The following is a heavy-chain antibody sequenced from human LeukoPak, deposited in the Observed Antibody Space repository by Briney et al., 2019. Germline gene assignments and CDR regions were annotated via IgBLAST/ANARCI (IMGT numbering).Heavy chain of an antibody. V-gene: IGHV3-48*03. D-gene: IGHD4-17*01. Sequence: GGSLRLSCAASGFTFSSYEMNWVRQAPGKGLEWVSYISSSGSTIYYADSVKGRFTISRDNAKNSLYLQMNSLRAKDTAVYYCATTGFYGDYPFDYWGQGTLVTVSS. J-gene: IGHJ4*02. CDR1: GFTFSSYE. CDR2: ISSSGSTI. CDR3: ATTGFYGDYPFDY.